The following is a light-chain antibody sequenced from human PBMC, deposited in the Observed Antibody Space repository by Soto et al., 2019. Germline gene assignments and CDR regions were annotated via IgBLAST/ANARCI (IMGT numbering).Light chain of an antibody. J-gene: IGKJ1*01. V-gene: IGKV1-5*01. Sequence: EIQSTQSPSTLSASVGDRVTITFRASQSISDWLAWYQQNPGKAPKLLIYDISNLEIGVPSRFSGSGSGTEFTLTISGLQPDDFATYYCQQYNSYSFGQGTKVDIK. CDR3: QQYNSYS. CDR2: DIS. CDR1: QSISDW.